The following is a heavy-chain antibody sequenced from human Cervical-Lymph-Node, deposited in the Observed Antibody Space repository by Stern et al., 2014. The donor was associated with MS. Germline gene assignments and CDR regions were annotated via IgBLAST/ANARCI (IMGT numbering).Heavy chain of an antibody. V-gene: IGHV3-30-3*01. CDR2: VSNEGSKQ. CDR3: GRDTCRGGGCYFRY. Sequence: VQLVESGGGVVQSGRSLRLSCAASGFIFSNYAMHWVRQAPGKGLDWVAFVSNEGSKQFYADSVKGRFTISRDNANNTLYLQMNSLRPEDTAVYYCGRDTCRGGGCYFRYWGQGILITVSS. J-gene: IGHJ4*02. CDR1: GFIFSNYA. D-gene: IGHD2-15*01.